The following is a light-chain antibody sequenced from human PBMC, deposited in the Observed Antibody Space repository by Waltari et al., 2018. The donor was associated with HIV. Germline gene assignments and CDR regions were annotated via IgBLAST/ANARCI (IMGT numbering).Light chain of an antibody. CDR2: GNN. Sequence: QSVMTQPPSTSGTPGQWVAISCSGSSSNIGNNPVNWYQQLPGTAPKLLIFGNNQRPSGVPDRFSGSRSGTSASLAIGGLHSEDEADYYCAAWDDNLNGQVFGTGTKVTVL. CDR1: SSNIGNNP. V-gene: IGLV1-44*01. J-gene: IGLJ1*01. CDR3: AAWDDNLNGQV.